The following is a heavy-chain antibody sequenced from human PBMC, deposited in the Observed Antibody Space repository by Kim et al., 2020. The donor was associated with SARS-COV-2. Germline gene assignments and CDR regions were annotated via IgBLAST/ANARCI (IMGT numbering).Heavy chain of an antibody. J-gene: IGHJ4*02. CDR3: ARAGTGLSSWYGY. V-gene: IGHV7-4-1*02. D-gene: IGHD6-13*01. Sequence: YAQGFTGRFVFSLDTSVSTAYLQISSLKAEDTAVYYCARAGTGLSSWYGYWGQGTLVTVSS.